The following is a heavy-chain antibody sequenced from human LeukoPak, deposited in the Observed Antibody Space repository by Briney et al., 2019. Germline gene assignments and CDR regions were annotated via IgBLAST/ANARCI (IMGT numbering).Heavy chain of an antibody. D-gene: IGHD6-19*01. CDR2: IGAAGYGT. CDR3: AKRDNSAWYSLDY. CDR1: GFTFSSFA. Sequence: GGPLRLSCAASGFTFSSFAMSWVRQAPGKGLEWVSSIGAAGYGTYYADSVKGRFTISRDNSKNTVHLQMNSLRAEDTAVYYCAKRDNSAWYSLDYWGQGTLVTVSS. V-gene: IGHV3-23*01. J-gene: IGHJ4*02.